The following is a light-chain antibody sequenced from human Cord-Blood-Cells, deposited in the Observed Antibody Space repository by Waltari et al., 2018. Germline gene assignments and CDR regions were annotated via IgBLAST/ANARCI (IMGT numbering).Light chain of an antibody. V-gene: IGLV2-23*01. J-gene: IGLJ3*02. Sequence: QSALTQPASVSGSPGQSITLSCTGTSSDVGSYNLVSWYQQHPGKAPKLMIYEGSKRPSGVSNRFSGSKSGNTASLTISGLQAEDEADYYCCSYAGSMFGGGTKLTVL. CDR1: SSDVGSYNL. CDR2: EGS. CDR3: CSYAGSM.